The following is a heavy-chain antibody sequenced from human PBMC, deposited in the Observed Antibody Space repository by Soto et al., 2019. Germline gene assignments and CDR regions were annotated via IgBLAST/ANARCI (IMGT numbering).Heavy chain of an antibody. V-gene: IGHV1-18*01. CDR1: GYIFVNYG. D-gene: IGHD3-16*01. CDR3: AMVDNYVTPTPQDV. J-gene: IGHJ6*02. Sequence: QVQLVQSGDEVKKPGASVKVSCKASGYIFVNYGIAWVRQAPGQGLEWMGWISPYNGNTHYATKVQGRLTMTTDTSTSPGYMDLGSLASGDTAVYYCAMVDNYVTPTPQDVWGQGTTITVSS. CDR2: ISPYNGNT.